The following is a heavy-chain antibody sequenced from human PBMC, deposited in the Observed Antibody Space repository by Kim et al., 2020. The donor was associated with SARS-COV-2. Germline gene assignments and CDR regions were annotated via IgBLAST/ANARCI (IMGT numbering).Heavy chain of an antibody. CDR2: IYYAGNT. CDR3: ARYKVNDVSKHFDH. Sequence: SETLSLTCIVSAYSISRTDYWWGWIRQPPGNGLEWIGTIYYAGNTYYNPSLRSRVTLSVDTSKNQFSVRLSSVTAADTAIYYCARYKVNDVSKHFDHWG. D-gene: IGHD1-1*01. V-gene: IGHV4-39*01. J-gene: IGHJ4*01. CDR1: AYSISRTDYW.